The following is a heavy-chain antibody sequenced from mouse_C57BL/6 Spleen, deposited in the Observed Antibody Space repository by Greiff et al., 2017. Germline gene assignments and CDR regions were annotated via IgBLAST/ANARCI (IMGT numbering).Heavy chain of an antibody. J-gene: IGHJ1*03. CDR2: ISSGSSTI. Sequence: EVHLVESGGGLVKPGGSLKLSCAASGFTFSDYGMHWVRQAPEKGLEWVAYISSGSSTIYYADTVKGRFTISRDNAKNTLFLQMTSLRSEDTAMYYCARGPYYSKGYFDVWGTGTTVTVSS. V-gene: IGHV5-17*01. CDR1: GFTFSDYG. D-gene: IGHD2-5*01. CDR3: ARGPYYSKGYFDV.